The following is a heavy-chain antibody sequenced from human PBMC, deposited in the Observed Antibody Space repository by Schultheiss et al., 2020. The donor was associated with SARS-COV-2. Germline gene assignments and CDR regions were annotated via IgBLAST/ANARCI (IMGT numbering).Heavy chain of an antibody. J-gene: IGHJ5*02. Sequence: GESLKISCAASGFTFSSHAIHWVRQAPGKGLEWVGVISHDGSNEYYADSVKGRFAISRDNFKNTLYLQMNSLRAEDTAVYYCARSGLSDSVVPAAIDPWGQGTLVTVSS. CDR3: ARSGLSDSVVPAAIDP. CDR2: ISHDGSNE. V-gene: IGHV3-30*09. CDR1: GFTFSSHA. D-gene: IGHD2-2*01.